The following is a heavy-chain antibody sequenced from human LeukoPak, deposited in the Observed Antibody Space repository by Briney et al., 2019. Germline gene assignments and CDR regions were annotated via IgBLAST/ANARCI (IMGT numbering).Heavy chain of an antibody. CDR1: GGSFSGYY. J-gene: IGHJ4*02. Sequence: KPSETLSLTCAVYGGSFSGYYWSWLRQPPGKGLEWIGEINHSGSTNYNPSLKSRVTISVDTSKNQFSLKLSSVTAADTAVYYCARRSPGYYDFWSGYPAGFDYWGQGTLVTVSS. V-gene: IGHV4-34*01. D-gene: IGHD3-3*01. CDR2: INHSGST. CDR3: ARRSPGYYDFWSGYPAGFDY.